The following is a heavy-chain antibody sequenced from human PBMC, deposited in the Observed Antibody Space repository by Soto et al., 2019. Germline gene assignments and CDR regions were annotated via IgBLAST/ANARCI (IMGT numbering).Heavy chain of an antibody. CDR2: IMPIFGTA. D-gene: IGHD3-10*01. CDR1: GGTFSRYA. J-gene: IGHJ6*02. V-gene: IGHV1-69*12. Sequence: QVQLEQSGFEVKKPGSSVKVSCRASGGTFSRYAISWVRQAPGQGLEWMGGIMPIFGTANYAQKFQDRVTITAXXYXSXVYMDLSSLRSEDTAVYYCARVSYYYGSGNLYGMDVWGQGTTVTVSS. CDR3: ARVSYYYGSGNLYGMDV.